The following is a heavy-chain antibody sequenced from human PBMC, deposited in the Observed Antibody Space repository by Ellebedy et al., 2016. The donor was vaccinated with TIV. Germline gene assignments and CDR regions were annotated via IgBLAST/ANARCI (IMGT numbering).Heavy chain of an antibody. D-gene: IGHD6-13*01. V-gene: IGHV3-7*01. CDR2: IKEDGSAK. Sequence: GESLKISXGASGFTFRSYWMSWVRQAPGKGLEWVANIKEDGSAKNYVDSVKGRFTISRDNAKNSLYLQLNSLRVEDTAVYYCVRDRGEGQLVPWDYWGQGTQVTVSS. CDR3: VRDRGEGQLVPWDY. J-gene: IGHJ4*02. CDR1: GFTFRSYW.